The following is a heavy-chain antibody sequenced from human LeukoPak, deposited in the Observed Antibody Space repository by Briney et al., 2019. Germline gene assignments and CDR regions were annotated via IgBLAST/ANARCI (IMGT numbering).Heavy chain of an antibody. Sequence: GRSLRLSCAASGFTFSSYGMHWVRQAPGKGLEWVAVIWYDGSNKYYADSVKGRFTISRDNSKNTLYLQMNSLRAEDTAVYYCARDDGYSYGPRDVWGQGTTVTVSS. CDR1: GFTFSSYG. V-gene: IGHV3-33*01. CDR2: IWYDGSNK. D-gene: IGHD5-18*01. J-gene: IGHJ6*02. CDR3: ARDDGYSYGPRDV.